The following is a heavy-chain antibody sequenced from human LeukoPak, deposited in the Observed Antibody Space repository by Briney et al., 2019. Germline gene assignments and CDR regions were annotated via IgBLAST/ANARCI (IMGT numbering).Heavy chain of an antibody. D-gene: IGHD6-19*01. CDR2: VKPDVNS. CDR1: GFTSDFTFSSRW. CDR3: HPLAYTSN. V-gene: IGHV3-74*01. J-gene: IGHJ4*02. Sequence: GGSLRLSCAVSGFTSDFTFSSRWMHWVRHSPGEGLVWVAVVKPDVNSNYADSVKDRFTVSRDNAKNTLYLQMNNVRVEDTALYFCHPLAYTSNWGQGTLVTVSS.